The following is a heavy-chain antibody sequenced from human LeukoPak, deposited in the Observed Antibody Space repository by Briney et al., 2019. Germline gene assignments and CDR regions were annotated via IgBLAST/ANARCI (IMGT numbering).Heavy chain of an antibody. CDR2: INPNSGGT. J-gene: IGHJ6*02. V-gene: IGHV1-2*04. Sequence: ASVTVSCKASGYTFTGYYMHWVRQAPGQGLEWMGWINPNSGGTNYAQKFQGWVTMTRDTSISTAYMELSRLRSDDTAVYYCARDRPYYDFWSGQISVYYYYGMDVWGQGTTVTVSS. CDR1: GYTFTGYY. D-gene: IGHD3-3*01. CDR3: ARDRPYYDFWSGQISVYYYYGMDV.